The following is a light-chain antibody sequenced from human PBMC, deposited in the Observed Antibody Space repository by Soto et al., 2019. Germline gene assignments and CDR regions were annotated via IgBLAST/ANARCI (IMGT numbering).Light chain of an antibody. V-gene: IGLV2-11*01. Sequence: QSALTQPRSVSGSPGQSVTISCTGTSSDVGGYNYVSWYQQYPGKAPKLRIYEVSKWPSGVPDRFSGSKSGNTASLTISGLQAEDEAEYYCCSYAGSYNFVFGGGTQLTVL. J-gene: IGLJ2*01. CDR2: EVS. CDR3: CSYAGSYNFV. CDR1: SSDVGGYNY.